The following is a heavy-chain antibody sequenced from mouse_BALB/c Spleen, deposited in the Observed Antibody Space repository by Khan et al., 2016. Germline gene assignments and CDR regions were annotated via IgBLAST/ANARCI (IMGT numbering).Heavy chain of an antibody. CDR3: AKMDYVSCSGLAY. J-gene: IGHJ3*01. CDR1: GYSITSDYA. Sequence: EVQLVESGPGLVKPSQSLSLTCTVTGYSITSDYAWNWIRQFPGNKLEWMGYISYSGSTSYNQSLKSRISITRDTSKTQFFLKLNSATNEDTATYLCAKMDYVSCSGLAYWGQGTQVTVSA. V-gene: IGHV3-2*02. D-gene: IGHD1-1*01. CDR2: ISYSGST.